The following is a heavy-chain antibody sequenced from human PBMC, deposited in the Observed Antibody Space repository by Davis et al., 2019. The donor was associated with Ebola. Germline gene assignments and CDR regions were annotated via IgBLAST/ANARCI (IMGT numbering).Heavy chain of an antibody. J-gene: IGHJ4*02. V-gene: IGHV1-46*01. CDR2: INPSGGST. CDR3: ARGTIFGVVIAYFDY. Sequence: AASVKVSCKASGYTFTRYYMHWVRQAPGQGLQWMGIINPSGGSTSYAQKFQGRVTMTRDTSTSTVYMELSSLRSEDTAVYYCARGTIFGVVIAYFDYWGQGTLVTVSS. CDR1: GYTFTRYY. D-gene: IGHD3-3*01.